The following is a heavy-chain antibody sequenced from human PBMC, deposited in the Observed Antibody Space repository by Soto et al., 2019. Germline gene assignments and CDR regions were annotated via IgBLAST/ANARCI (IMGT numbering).Heavy chain of an antibody. CDR1: GGSISSGDYY. Sequence: QVQLQESGPGLVKPSQTLSLTCTVSGGSISSGDYYWSWIRQPPGKGLEWIGYIYYSGRTYYNPSLKTRFPISADTSKHHFSLKLSSVTAADTAVYYCASSPTFYYCSWFYYTAIHFWGQGTLVTVSS. D-gene: IGHD3-10*01. J-gene: IGHJ4*02. CDR3: ASSPTFYYCSWFYYTAIHF. V-gene: IGHV4-30-4*01. CDR2: IYYSGRT.